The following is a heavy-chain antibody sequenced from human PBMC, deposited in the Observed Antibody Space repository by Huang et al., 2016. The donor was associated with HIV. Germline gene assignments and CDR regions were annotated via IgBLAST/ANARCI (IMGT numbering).Heavy chain of an antibody. J-gene: IGHJ4*02. V-gene: IGHV5-51*01. CDR1: GYSFSSYW. D-gene: IGHD6-6*01. CDR2: SLPDDSDT. CDR3: ARRLSSSSGYFDY. Sequence: VQLVQSGAEVKKPGESLKISCKGSGYSFSSYWIAWVRQMPGKGLEWMRISLPDDSDTTYSPSFEGQVTISADKSSGTAYLQWSSLKASDTAMYYCARRLSSSSGYFDYWGQGSLVTVSS.